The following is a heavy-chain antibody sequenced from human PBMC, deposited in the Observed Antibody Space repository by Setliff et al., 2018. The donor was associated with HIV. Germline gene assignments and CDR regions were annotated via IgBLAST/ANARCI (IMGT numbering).Heavy chain of an antibody. D-gene: IGHD3-3*01. CDR3: ASWGRARRANHNFWSGSSWVDP. CDR1: GASIGSGRSY. V-gene: IGHV4-31*03. CDR2: IYYNGST. J-gene: IGHJ5*02. Sequence: KASETLSLTCTVSGASIGSGRSYWSWIRQHPGKGLEWIGNIYYNGSTYHNPSLKTRVTISVDTSKNQFSLNLRSVTAADTAVYYCASWGRARRANHNFWSGSSWVDPWGQGILVTVS.